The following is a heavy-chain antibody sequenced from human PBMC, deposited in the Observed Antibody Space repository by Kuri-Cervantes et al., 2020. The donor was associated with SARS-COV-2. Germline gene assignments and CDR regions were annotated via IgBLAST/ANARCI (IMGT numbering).Heavy chain of an antibody. V-gene: IGHV4-30-4*08. CDR2: IYYSGST. CDR1: GGSISSGDYY. J-gene: IGHJ2*01. CDR3: ARGVDVDTAMVPYFDL. Sequence: LRLSCTVSGGSISSGDYYWSWIRQPPGKGLEWIGYIYYSGSTYYNPSLKSRVTISVDTSKNQFSLKLSSVTAADTAVYYCARGVDVDTAMVPYFDLWGRGSLVTVSS. D-gene: IGHD5-18*01.